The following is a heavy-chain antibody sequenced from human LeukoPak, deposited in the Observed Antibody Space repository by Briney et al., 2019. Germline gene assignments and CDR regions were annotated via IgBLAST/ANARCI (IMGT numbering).Heavy chain of an antibody. V-gene: IGHV1-18*01. Sequence: ASVKVSCKASGYTFTSYGISWVRQAPGQGLEWMGWISAYNGNTSYAQKLQGRVTMTTDTSTSTAYMELRSLRSDDTAVYYCAVEGGSYYGDAFDIWGQGTMVTVSS. CDR3: AVEGGSYYGDAFDI. CDR1: GYTFTSYG. D-gene: IGHD1-26*01. J-gene: IGHJ3*02. CDR2: ISAYNGNT.